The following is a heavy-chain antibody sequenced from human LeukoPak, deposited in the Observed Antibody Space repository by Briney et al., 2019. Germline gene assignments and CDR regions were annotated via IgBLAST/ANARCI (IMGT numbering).Heavy chain of an antibody. CDR1: GLTFSSYS. Sequence: GGSLRLSCAASGLTFSSYSMNWVRQAPGKGLEWVSSISSSSSYIYYADSVKGRFTISRDNAKNSLYLQMNSLRAEDTAVYYCARDLVVVAAKGGYWGQGTLVTVSS. V-gene: IGHV3-21*01. D-gene: IGHD2-15*01. CDR3: ARDLVVVAAKGGY. J-gene: IGHJ4*02. CDR2: ISSSSSYI.